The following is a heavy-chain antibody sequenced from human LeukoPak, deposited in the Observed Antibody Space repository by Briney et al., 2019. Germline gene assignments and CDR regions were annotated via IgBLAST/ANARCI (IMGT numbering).Heavy chain of an antibody. CDR3: ARGDSHDSGGWYNYLDP. V-gene: IGHV1-3*01. Sequence: ASVQFSCKASGYIFTNYAVHWVRQAPGQRPEWMGWINADKGNTRYSQTFQGRVTVTRDTSATTAYMELDSLMSEDTAVYYRARGDSHDSGGWYNYLDPWGQGTLVIVSS. J-gene: IGHJ5*02. CDR1: GYIFTNYA. CDR2: INADKGNT. D-gene: IGHD6-19*01.